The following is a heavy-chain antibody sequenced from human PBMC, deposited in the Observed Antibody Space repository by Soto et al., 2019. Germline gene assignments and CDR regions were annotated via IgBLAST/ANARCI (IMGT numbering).Heavy chain of an antibody. D-gene: IGHD4-17*01. Sequence: EGQLLQSGGGPVQPGESLRLSCAASGFTFSSSGMSWVRQAPGEGLEWVSSISIRGDYRYYADSVKGLFTISRDNSKSTLYLQMSSVTAEETALNYCATNGGFDFWGQWTMVAVSS. CDR3: ATNGGFDF. V-gene: IGHV3-23*01. CDR1: GFTFSSSG. J-gene: IGHJ3*01. CDR2: ISIRGDYR.